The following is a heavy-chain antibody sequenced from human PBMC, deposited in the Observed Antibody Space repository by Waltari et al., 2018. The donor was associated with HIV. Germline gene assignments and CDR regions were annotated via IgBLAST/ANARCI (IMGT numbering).Heavy chain of an antibody. Sequence: QVQLQQWAAGLLKPSETLSTTCAIYGVSFAEYYWAWIRQTPEKGLEWLGDINKIGTTTYNPSLKSRVTVSIDTSKNQFSLNLRSVTAADTAVYYCARTYKRITLFEIIRELSWFDPWGQGTLVTVSS. D-gene: IGHD1-7*01. V-gene: IGHV4-34*01. CDR1: GVSFAEYY. J-gene: IGHJ5*02. CDR3: ARTYKRITLFEIIRELSWFDP. CDR2: INKIGTT.